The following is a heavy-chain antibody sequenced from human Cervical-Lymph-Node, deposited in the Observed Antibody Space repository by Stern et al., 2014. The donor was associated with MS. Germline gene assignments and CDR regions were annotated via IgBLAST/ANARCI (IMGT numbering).Heavy chain of an antibody. V-gene: IGHV1-69*12. CDR3: ARDGEGYDRSENWFDP. Sequence: QLVQSGAEVKKPGSSVKVSCKASGGTFSSYAISWVRQAPGQGLEWMGGVIPIFGTENYAQKFQGRVAITADESTSTAYMELSSLRSEDTAVYYCARDGEGYDRSENWFDPWGQGTLVTVSS. D-gene: IGHD5-12*01. CDR1: GGTFSSYA. CDR2: VIPIFGTE. J-gene: IGHJ5*02.